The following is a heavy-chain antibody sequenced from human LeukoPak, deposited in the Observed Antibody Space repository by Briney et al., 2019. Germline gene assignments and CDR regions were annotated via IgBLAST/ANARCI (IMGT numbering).Heavy chain of an antibody. CDR3: ARGRRRSGYSSSWYEYYFDY. CDR1: GGSISSYY. CDR2: IYYSGST. Sequence: PSETLSLTCTVSGGSISSYYWSWIRQPPGKGLEWIGYIYYSGSTNYNPSLKSRVTISVDTSKNQFSLKLSSVTAVDTAVYYCARGRRRSGYSSSWYEYYFDYWGQGTLVTVSS. J-gene: IGHJ4*02. V-gene: IGHV4-59*01. D-gene: IGHD6-13*01.